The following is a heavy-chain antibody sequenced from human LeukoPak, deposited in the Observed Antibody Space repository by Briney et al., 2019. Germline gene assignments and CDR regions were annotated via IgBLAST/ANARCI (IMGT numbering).Heavy chain of an antibody. CDR2: INPNSGGT. CDR3: APQRNYYDRSGYPGSLDY. V-gene: IGHV1-2*06. CDR1: GYTFTVYY. Sequence: GASVKVSCKASGYTFTVYYMHWVRQAPGQGLEWMGRINPNSGGTNYAQKFQGRVTMTRDTSISTAYMELSRLRSDDTAVYYSAPQRNYYDRSGYPGSLDYWGQGTLVTVSS. D-gene: IGHD3-22*01. J-gene: IGHJ4*02.